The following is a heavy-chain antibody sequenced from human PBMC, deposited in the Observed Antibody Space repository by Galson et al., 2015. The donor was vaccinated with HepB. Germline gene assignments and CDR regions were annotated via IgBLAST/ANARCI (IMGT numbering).Heavy chain of an antibody. Sequence: SLRLSCAGSGFTFSNAWMSWVRQAPGKGLEWVGRIKSKPDGGTTDYAAPVKGRFTISRDDSKNTLYLQMNSLKTEDTAVYYCARDRNNIAARRGNWFDPWGQGTLVTVSS. CDR3: ARDRNNIAARRGNWFDP. CDR2: IKSKPDGGTT. CDR1: GFTFSNAW. J-gene: IGHJ5*02. V-gene: IGHV3-15*01. D-gene: IGHD6-6*01.